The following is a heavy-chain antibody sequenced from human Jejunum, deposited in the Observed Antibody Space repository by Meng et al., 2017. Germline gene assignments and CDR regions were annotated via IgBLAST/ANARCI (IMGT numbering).Heavy chain of an antibody. CDR1: GGSIRSVYW. V-gene: IGHV4-4*02. CDR2: IYHSGST. J-gene: IGHJ4*02. D-gene: IGHD5-18*01. Sequence: QVALQEAGPGLVKPSETLSRTWAASGGSIRSVYWWTWVRQSPGNELEWIGEIYHSGSTNYNPYLKRRVTISVDKSKNQFSLKLTSVTAADTAVYYCARGGYYSFDYWGQGTLVTVSS. CDR3: ARGGYYSFDY.